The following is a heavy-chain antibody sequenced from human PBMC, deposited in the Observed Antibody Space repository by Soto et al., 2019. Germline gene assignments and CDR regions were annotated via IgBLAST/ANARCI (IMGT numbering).Heavy chain of an antibody. CDR3: ARDFRYCSGGSCYPDY. CDR1: GFTFSSYG. Sequence: QVQLVESGGGVVQPGGSLRLSCAASGFTFSSYGMHWVRQAPGKGLEWVAIIWYDGSTKYNADSVRGRFTISRDNSKNTVYLQMNNLRAEDTAVYYCARDFRYCSGGSCYPDYWGQGTLVTVSS. V-gene: IGHV3-33*01. J-gene: IGHJ4*02. CDR2: IWYDGSTK. D-gene: IGHD2-15*01.